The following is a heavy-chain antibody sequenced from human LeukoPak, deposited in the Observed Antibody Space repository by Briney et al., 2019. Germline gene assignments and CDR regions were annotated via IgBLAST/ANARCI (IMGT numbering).Heavy chain of an antibody. CDR3: ARGRSATRWALPHLDR. J-gene: IGHJ4*02. Sequence: SETLSLTCSVSGGSLSGDYWNWIRHSPGKNPEWIGYVFYRGTTNYNPSLKSRVTISIDTPKNQFSLTLTSVNNVDTAIYYCARGRSATRWALPHLDRWGQGTLVTVSS. D-gene: IGHD5-24*01. V-gene: IGHV4-59*01. CDR1: GGSLSGDY. CDR2: VFYRGTT.